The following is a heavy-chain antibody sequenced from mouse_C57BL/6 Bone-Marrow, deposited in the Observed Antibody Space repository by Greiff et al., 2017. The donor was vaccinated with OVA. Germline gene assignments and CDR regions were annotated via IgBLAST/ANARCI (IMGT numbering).Heavy chain of an antibody. CDR2: IYPRSGNT. D-gene: IGHD1-2*01. V-gene: IGHV1-81*01. CDR3: SPILHYDTAY. J-gene: IGHJ3*01. CDR1: GYNFTSYG. Sequence: QVQLQQSGAELARPGASVKLSCKASGYNFTSYGISWVKQRTGQGLEWIGEIYPRSGNTEYNEKFKGKATLTADTSSSTAYMELRSLTSADSAVYCLSPILHYDTAYWGQGTLVTVSA.